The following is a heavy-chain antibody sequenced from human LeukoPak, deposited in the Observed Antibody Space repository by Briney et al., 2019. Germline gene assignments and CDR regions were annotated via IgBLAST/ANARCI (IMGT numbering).Heavy chain of an antibody. J-gene: IGHJ4*02. D-gene: IGHD2-2*01. CDR3: ARGGANIVVVPAAIVRSYYFDY. V-gene: IGHV4-34*01. Sequence: SETLPLTCAVYGGSFSGYYWSWIRQPPGKGREWSGEINHSGSTNYNPALKSRVTISVDKSKNQFSLKLRSVTAADTAVYYCARGGANIVVVPAAIVRSYYFDYWGQGTLVTVSS. CDR2: INHSGST. CDR1: GGSFSGYY.